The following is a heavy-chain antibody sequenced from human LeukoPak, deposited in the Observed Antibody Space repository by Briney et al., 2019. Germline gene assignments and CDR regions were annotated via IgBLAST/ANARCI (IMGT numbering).Heavy chain of an antibody. CDR2: IIPIFGTA. Sequence: GASVKVSCKASGGTFSSYAISWVRQAPGQGLEWMGGIIPIFGTANYAQKFQGRVTITADKSTSTAYMELSSLRSEDTAVYYCARSDYGDYEYYFDYWGQGTLVTVSS. CDR3: ARSDYGDYEYYFDY. CDR1: GGTFSSYA. J-gene: IGHJ4*02. D-gene: IGHD4-17*01. V-gene: IGHV1-69*06.